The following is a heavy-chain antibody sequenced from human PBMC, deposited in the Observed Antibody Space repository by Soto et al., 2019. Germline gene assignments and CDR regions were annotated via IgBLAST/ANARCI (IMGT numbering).Heavy chain of an antibody. V-gene: IGHV3-15*01. Sequence: PGGSLRLSCAASGFTFSNAWRSWVRQAPGKGLEWVGRIKSKTDGGTTDYAAPVKGRFTISRDDSKNTLYLQMNSLKTEDTAVYYCTTLYWNYEHYYYYMDVWGKGTTVTVSS. D-gene: IGHD1-7*01. CDR3: TTLYWNYEHYYYYMDV. CDR2: IKSKTDGGTT. J-gene: IGHJ6*03. CDR1: GFTFSNAW.